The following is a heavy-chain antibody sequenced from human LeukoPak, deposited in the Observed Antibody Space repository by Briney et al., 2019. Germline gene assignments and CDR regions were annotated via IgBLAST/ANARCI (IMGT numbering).Heavy chain of an antibody. CDR3: ARMRGELVVPDAIFDGLGV. J-gene: IGHJ6*01. CDR2: IWYDGSNK. Sequence: GGSLRLSCAASGFTFNDFGMHWVRQAPGKGLEWVAFIWYDGSNKYSADSVKGRFTLSSDNSKNTLYLQVNSLRAEDTAVYYCARMRGELVVPDAIFDGLGVWGQETTVTVSS. CDR1: GFTFNDFG. D-gene: IGHD2-2*01. V-gene: IGHV3-33*01.